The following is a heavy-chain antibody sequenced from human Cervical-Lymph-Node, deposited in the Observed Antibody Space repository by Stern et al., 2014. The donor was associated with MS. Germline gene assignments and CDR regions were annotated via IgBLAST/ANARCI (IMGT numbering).Heavy chain of an antibody. D-gene: IGHD6-19*01. CDR1: GFTFSDYT. Sequence: VQLVESGGGVVQPGGSLRLSCGASGFTFSDYTMHWVRQAPGKGLAWVAKVLGDGTTKYYADSVKGRFTISRDNSKNTLYVQMSSLRTEDTAVYYCARDRLYSSGWTYFDYWGQGTVVTVSS. V-gene: IGHV3-30*04. J-gene: IGHJ4*02. CDR2: VLGDGTTK. CDR3: ARDRLYSSGWTYFDY.